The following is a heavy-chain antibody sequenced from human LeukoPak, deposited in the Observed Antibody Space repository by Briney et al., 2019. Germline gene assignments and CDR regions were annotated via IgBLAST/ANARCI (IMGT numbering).Heavy chain of an antibody. Sequence: SETLSLTCTVSGASTASHYWTWLRQPPGKELEWVAYMFDTVSTKSNPSLKSRLTLSVDTSKKQLSLRLSSVTAADTAVYYCATIKRGSTYGYFDFWGQGIKVTVSS. D-gene: IGHD5-18*01. CDR1: GASTASHY. CDR2: MFDTVST. J-gene: IGHJ4*02. CDR3: ATIKRGSTYGYFDF. V-gene: IGHV4-59*11.